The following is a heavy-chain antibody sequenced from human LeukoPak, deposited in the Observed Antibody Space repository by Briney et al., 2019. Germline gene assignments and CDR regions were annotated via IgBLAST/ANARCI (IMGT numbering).Heavy chain of an antibody. J-gene: IGHJ4*02. D-gene: IGHD1-26*01. CDR1: GFTFSSYW. V-gene: IGHV3-7*03. Sequence: GGSLRLSCAASGFTFSSYWMSWVRQAPGKGLEWVANIKQDGSEKYYVDSVKGRFTISRDNSKNTLYLQMNSLRAEGTAVYYCAKDRGVVGANLYYFDFWGQGTLVTVSS. CDR2: IKQDGSEK. CDR3: AKDRGVVGANLYYFDF.